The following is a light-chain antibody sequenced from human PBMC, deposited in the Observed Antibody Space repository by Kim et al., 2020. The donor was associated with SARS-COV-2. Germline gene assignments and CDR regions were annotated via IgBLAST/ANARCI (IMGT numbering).Light chain of an antibody. Sequence: EIVLTQSPGTLSLSPGERATLSCRASQSVRSSLAWYQQRPGQAPRLLIYDASNRATGIPARFSGSGSGTDFTLTISSLEPEDFAVYYCQQRSGWPQHTFGGGTKVEI. V-gene: IGKV3-11*01. J-gene: IGKJ4*01. CDR2: DAS. CDR3: QQRSGWPQHT. CDR1: QSVRSS.